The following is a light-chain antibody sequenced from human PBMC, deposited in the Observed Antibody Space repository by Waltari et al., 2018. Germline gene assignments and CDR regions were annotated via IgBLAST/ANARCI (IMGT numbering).Light chain of an antibody. Sequence: QLVLTQSPSASASLGASVKLTCTLSRGHSSNVIAWLQQQPEKGPRYLMKVNSDSSHSKGDKIPDRFSGSSSGTEHYLTISSLQSEDEADYYCQTGGHGTWVFGGGTKLTVL. CDR2: VNSDSSH. J-gene: IGLJ3*02. CDR3: QTGGHGTWV. V-gene: IGLV4-69*01. CDR1: RGHSSNV.